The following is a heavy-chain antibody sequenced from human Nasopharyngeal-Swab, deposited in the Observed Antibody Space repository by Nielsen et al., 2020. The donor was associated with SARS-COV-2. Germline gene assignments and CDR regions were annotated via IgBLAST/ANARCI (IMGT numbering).Heavy chain of an antibody. CDR1: GFTFSSYW. CDR2: IKQDGSEK. J-gene: IGHJ6*02. Sequence: GSLRLSCAASGFTFSSYWMSWVRQAPGKGLEWVANIKQDGSEKYYVDSVKGRFTISRDNAKNSLYLQMNSLRAEDTAVYYCARDDSYENYGMDVWGQGTTVTVSS. CDR3: ARDDSYENYGMDV. D-gene: IGHD5-12*01. V-gene: IGHV3-7*01.